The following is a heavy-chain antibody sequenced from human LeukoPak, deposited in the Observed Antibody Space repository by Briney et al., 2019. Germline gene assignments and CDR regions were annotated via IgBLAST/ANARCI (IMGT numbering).Heavy chain of an antibody. CDR3: TTTYNL. Sequence: GGSLRLSCAASGFTVSSTYMSWVRQAPGKGLEWVGRIKTKTERGTTDYAAPVKGRFTISRDDSKNTLYLQMNSLKIEDTAVYYCTTTYNLWGQGTLVTVSS. CDR1: GFTVSSTY. V-gene: IGHV3-15*01. J-gene: IGHJ1*01. D-gene: IGHD1-14*01. CDR2: IKTKTERGTT.